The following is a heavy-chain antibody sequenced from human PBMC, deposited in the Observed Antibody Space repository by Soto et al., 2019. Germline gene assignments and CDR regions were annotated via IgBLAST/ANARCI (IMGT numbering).Heavy chain of an antibody. Sequence: EVKLLESGGGLVQPGGSLRLSCGVSGFTVTSNGVSWVRQAPGKGLEWVSAISPNGQGIWYADSVKGRFTISRDISRNTVFLQMDSLRAEDTAVYYCAKDCRRLALSGSAFDSWGQGALVSVSS. V-gene: IGHV3-23*01. CDR3: AKDCRRLALSGSAFDS. J-gene: IGHJ4*02. CDR1: GFTVTSNG. CDR2: ISPNGQGI. D-gene: IGHD1-7*01.